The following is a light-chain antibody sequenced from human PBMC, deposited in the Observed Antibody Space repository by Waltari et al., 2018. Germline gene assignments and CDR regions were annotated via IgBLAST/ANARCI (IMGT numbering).Light chain of an antibody. Sequence: QSALTQPASVSGSPGQSITISCTGTSSAIGSYNLVSWYQQHPGKAPKLMIYEVIKRPSGVSNRFSGSKSVNTASLTISGLQAEDEADYYCCSYAGSVIFGGGTKLTVL. V-gene: IGLV2-23*02. J-gene: IGLJ2*01. CDR1: SSAIGSYNL. CDR3: CSYAGSVI. CDR2: EVI.